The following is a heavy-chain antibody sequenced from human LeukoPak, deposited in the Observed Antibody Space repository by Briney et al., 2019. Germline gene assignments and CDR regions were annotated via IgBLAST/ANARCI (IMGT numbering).Heavy chain of an antibody. Sequence: ASVKVSCKASGYSFTSYGISWVRQAPGQGLEWVGWISADNGDTTNAQKVQGRVTITTDTSTSTASMELRSLRFDDTAVYYCARDLPRRESNSFYFYAYYMDVWGKGTTVIVS. CDR1: GYSFTSYG. CDR2: ISADNGDT. V-gene: IGHV1-18*01. CDR3: ARDLPRRESNSFYFYAYYMDV. J-gene: IGHJ6*03. D-gene: IGHD4-23*01.